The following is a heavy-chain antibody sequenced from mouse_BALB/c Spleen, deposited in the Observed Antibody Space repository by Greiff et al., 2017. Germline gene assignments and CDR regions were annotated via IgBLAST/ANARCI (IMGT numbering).Heavy chain of an antibody. Sequence: DVKLVESGGGLVKPGGSLKLSCAASGFTFSDYYMYWVRQTPEKRLEWVATISDGGSYTYYPDSVKGRFTISRDNAKNNLYLQMSSLKSEDTAMYYCARGGTDYAMDYWGQGTSVTVSS. J-gene: IGHJ4*01. CDR2: ISDGGSYT. D-gene: IGHD3-1*01. V-gene: IGHV5-4*02. CDR3: ARGGTDYAMDY. CDR1: GFTFSDYY.